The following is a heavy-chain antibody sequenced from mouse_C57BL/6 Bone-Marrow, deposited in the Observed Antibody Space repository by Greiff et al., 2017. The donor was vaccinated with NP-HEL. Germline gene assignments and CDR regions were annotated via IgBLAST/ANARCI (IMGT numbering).Heavy chain of an antibody. J-gene: IGHJ4*01. Sequence: QVQLQQSGPELVKPGASVKISCKASGYAFSSSWMNWVKQRPGKGLEWIGRIYPGDGDTNYNGKFKGKATLTADKSSSTAYMQLSSLTSEDSAVYFCARGGLITTVGVDYWGQGTSVTVSS. CDR3: ARGGLITTVGVDY. CDR2: IYPGDGDT. V-gene: IGHV1-82*01. D-gene: IGHD1-1*01. CDR1: GYAFSSSW.